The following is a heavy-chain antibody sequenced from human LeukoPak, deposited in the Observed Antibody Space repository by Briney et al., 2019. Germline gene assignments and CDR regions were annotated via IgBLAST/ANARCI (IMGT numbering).Heavy chain of an antibody. CDR1: GFTFDDYA. CDR2: IYYSGST. D-gene: IGHD1-26*01. V-gene: IGHV4-59*08. J-gene: IGHJ3*02. CDR3: ARHQWVPAFDI. Sequence: PGGSLRLSCAASGFTFDDYAMHWVRQPPGKGLEWLGYIYYSGSTNYNPSLKSRVTISIDSSKNQFSLKLSSVTAADTAVYYCARHQWVPAFDIWGQGTMVTASS.